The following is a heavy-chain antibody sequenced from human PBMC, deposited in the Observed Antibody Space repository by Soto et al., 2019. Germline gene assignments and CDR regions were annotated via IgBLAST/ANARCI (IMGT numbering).Heavy chain of an antibody. J-gene: IGHJ4*02. V-gene: IGHV3-21*01. CDR3: ANDILTGYYQC. D-gene: IGHD3-9*01. CDR1: GFTFSSYS. CDR2: ISSSSSYI. Sequence: GGSLRLSCAASGFTFSSYSMNWVCQAPGKGLEWVSSISSSSSYIYYADSVKGRFTISRDNAKNSLYLQMNSLRAEDTAVYYCANDILTGYYQCWGQGTLVTVSS.